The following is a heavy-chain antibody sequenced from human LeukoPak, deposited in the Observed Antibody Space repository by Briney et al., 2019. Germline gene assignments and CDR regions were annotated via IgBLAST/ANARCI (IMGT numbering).Heavy chain of an antibody. CDR3: ARDQGRTGTRPYYYYMDV. V-gene: IGHV1-2*02. J-gene: IGHJ6*03. Sequence: ASVKVSCKASGYTFTSYDINWVRQAPGQGLEWMGWINPNSGGTNYAQKFQGRVTMTRDTSISTAYMELSRLRSDDTAVYYCARDQGRTGTRPYYYYMDVWGKGTTVTVSS. D-gene: IGHD1-7*01. CDR1: GYTFTSYD. CDR2: INPNSGGT.